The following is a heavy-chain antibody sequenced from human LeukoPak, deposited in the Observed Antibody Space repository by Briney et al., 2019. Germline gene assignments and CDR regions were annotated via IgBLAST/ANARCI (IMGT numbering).Heavy chain of an antibody. J-gene: IGHJ4*02. D-gene: IGHD2-21*02. CDR3: ARGVGGDRDY. Sequence: GGSLRLSCAASGFTFSDYYMTWIRQAPGKGLEWVAYISTTSSYTNYADSVKGRFTISRDNSRNTVYLQMNSLRAEDTAVYYCARGVGGDRDYWGQGTLVTVSS. CDR1: GFTFSDYY. V-gene: IGHV3-11*06. CDR2: ISTTSSYT.